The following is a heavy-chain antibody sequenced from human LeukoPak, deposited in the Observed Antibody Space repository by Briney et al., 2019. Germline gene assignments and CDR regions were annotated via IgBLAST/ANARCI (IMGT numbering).Heavy chain of an antibody. Sequence: GGSLRLSCAASGFKFDDYDMSWVRQVPGKGLEWVAGVTSDGGNTGYVDSVRGRFAISRDNTENSLFLKMDSLRTQDTALYYXXXXXXXXXTTXXSXEXWFDPWXQGTLVTVSS. J-gene: IGHJ5*02. V-gene: IGHV3-20*04. CDR1: GFKFDDYD. CDR2: VTSDGGNT. CDR3: XXXXXXXXTTXXSXEXWFDP. D-gene: IGHD2/OR15-2a*01.